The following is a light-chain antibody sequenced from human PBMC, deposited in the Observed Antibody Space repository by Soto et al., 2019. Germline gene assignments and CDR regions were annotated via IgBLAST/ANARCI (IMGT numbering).Light chain of an antibody. CDR3: QQYGSPPYT. V-gene: IGKV3-20*01. Sequence: EIVLTQSPGTLSLSPGERATLSCRASQSVSTSSLAWYQQKPGQAPRLLIYGASNRATGIPDRVSASGSGADFTLSISRLEPEDFAMYYCQQYGSPPYTFGQGTKLAIK. CDR2: GAS. CDR1: QSVSTSS. J-gene: IGKJ2*01.